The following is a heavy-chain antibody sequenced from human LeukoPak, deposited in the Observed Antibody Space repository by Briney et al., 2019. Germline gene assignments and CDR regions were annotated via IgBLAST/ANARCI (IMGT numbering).Heavy chain of an antibody. J-gene: IGHJ5*02. CDR2: IIPIFGTA. V-gene: IGHV1-69*13. D-gene: IGHD3-10*01. CDR3: ARVIYYGSGRENWFDP. Sequence: SVTVSCKASGGTFSSYAISWVRQAPGQGLEWMGGIIPIFGTANYAQKFQGRVTITADESTSTAYMELSSLRSEDTAVYYCARVIYYGSGRENWFDPWGQGTLVTVSS. CDR1: GGTFSSYA.